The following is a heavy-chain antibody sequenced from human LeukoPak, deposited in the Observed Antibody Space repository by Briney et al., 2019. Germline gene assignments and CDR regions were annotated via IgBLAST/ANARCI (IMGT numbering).Heavy chain of an antibody. D-gene: IGHD4/OR15-4a*01. Sequence: ASVKVSCKASGYTFTSYAMNWVRQAPGQGLEWMGWINTNTGNPTYAQGFTGRFVFSLDTSVSTAYLQISSLKAEDTAVYYCARERLWDWDDAFDIWGQGTMVTVSS. J-gene: IGHJ3*02. CDR2: INTNTGNP. CDR3: ARERLWDWDDAFDI. V-gene: IGHV7-4-1*02. CDR1: GYTFTSYA.